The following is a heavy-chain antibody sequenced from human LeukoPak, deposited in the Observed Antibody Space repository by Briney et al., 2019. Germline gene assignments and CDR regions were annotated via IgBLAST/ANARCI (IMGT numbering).Heavy chain of an antibody. J-gene: IGHJ6*03. Sequence: PSETLSLTCAVYGGSFSGYYWSWIRQPPGKGLEWIGEINHSGSTNYNPSLKSRVTISVDTSKNQFSLKLSSVTAADTAVYYCAQKQLVPSGYYYYMDVWGKGTTVTVSS. D-gene: IGHD6-13*01. CDR2: INHSGST. CDR1: GGSFSGYY. V-gene: IGHV4-34*01. CDR3: AQKQLVPSGYYYYMDV.